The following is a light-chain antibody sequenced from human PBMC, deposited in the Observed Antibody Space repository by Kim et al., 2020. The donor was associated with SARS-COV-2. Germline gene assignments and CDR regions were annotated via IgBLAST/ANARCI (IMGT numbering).Light chain of an antibody. V-gene: IGKV3-20*01. J-gene: IGKJ2*01. CDR3: QQYDPSFPYT. CDR1: ETISSDY. CDR2: GAS. Sequence: EIVLTQSPGTLSLSPGERATLSCRTSETISSDYVAWYRHKPGQAPRLLIYGASTRATGTPERFSGSGSGTDFTLTISRLEPEDFAVYYCQQYDPSFPYTFGQGTKLEI.